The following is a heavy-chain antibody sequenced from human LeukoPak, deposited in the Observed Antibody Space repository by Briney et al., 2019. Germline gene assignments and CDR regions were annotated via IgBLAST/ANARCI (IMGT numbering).Heavy chain of an antibody. D-gene: IGHD6-6*01. Sequence: GGSPRLSCAASGFTFSSYGMHWVRQAPGKGLEWVAVISYDGSNKYYADSVKGRFTISRDNSKNTLYLQMNSLRAEDTAVYYCAKDLGSSSVFDYWGQGTLVTVSS. CDR3: AKDLGSSSVFDY. CDR1: GFTFSSYG. V-gene: IGHV3-30*18. J-gene: IGHJ4*02. CDR2: ISYDGSNK.